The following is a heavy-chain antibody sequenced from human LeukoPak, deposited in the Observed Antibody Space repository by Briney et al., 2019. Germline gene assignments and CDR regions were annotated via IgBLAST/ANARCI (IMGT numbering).Heavy chain of an antibody. Sequence: PSETLSLTCAVYGGSFSGYYWSWIRQPPGKGLEWIGEINHSGSTNYNPSLKSRVTISVDTSKNQFSLKLSSVTAADTAVYYCARRVRATIFGVVISPRFDYWGQGTLVTVSS. D-gene: IGHD3-3*01. CDR1: GGSFSGYY. CDR3: ARRVRATIFGVVISPRFDY. V-gene: IGHV4-34*01. J-gene: IGHJ4*02. CDR2: INHSGST.